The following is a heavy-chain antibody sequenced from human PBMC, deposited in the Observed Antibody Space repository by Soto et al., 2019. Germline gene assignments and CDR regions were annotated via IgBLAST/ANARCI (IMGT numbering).Heavy chain of an antibody. Sequence: VQLVESGGGVVQPGRSLRLSCAASGFIFRSYAMHWVRQAPGKGLEWVAVISYDGSNKYYAGSVKGRFTISRDNSKNTLVLQMSSMRAEATAVYYCARPPPGGGIAASLFDFWGQGTLVTVSS. CDR1: GFIFRSYA. J-gene: IGHJ4*02. V-gene: IGHV3-30-3*01. D-gene: IGHD6-6*01. CDR2: ISYDGSNK. CDR3: ARPPPGGGIAASLFDF.